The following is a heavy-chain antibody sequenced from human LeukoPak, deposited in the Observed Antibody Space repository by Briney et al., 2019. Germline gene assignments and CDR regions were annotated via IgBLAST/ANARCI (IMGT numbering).Heavy chain of an antibody. D-gene: IGHD7-27*01. CDR3: ARETGDGTF. J-gene: IGHJ4*02. CDR1: GASLSSGSYH. V-gene: IGHV4-61*01. Sequence: SETLSLTCTVSGASLSSGSYHWSWLREPPGKGLEWIGYIYYSGSTNSNPSLKSRVTISVDTSKNQFSLKLNSVTAADTAVYYCARETGDGTFWGQGTLVTVSS. CDR2: IYYSGST.